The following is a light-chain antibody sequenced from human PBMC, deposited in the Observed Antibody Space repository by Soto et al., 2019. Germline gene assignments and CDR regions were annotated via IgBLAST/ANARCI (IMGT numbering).Light chain of an antibody. CDR3: QQYSRAPLT. Sequence: PGERATLSCRASETVSSNYLAWYQQKPGQAPRLLIYAASTRATGIPDRFSGSGSGTDFTLSISRLQPEDFAVYYCQQYSRAPLTFGGGTKVQIK. CDR1: ETVSSNY. CDR2: AAS. J-gene: IGKJ4*01. V-gene: IGKV3-20*01.